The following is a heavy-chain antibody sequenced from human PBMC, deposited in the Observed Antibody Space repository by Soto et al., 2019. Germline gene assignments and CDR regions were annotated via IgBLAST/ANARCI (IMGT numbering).Heavy chain of an antibody. CDR3: ARDTSNYFDY. CDR2: INNDSSTI. J-gene: IGHJ4*02. CDR1: GFTFNSYW. V-gene: IGHV3-74*01. Sequence: GGSLRLSCAASGFTFNSYWMHWVRQVPGKGLVWVSRINNDSSTIYYADSVKGRFTISRDNAKNSLYLQMNSLRAEDTAVYYCARDTSNYFDYWGQGTLVTVSS.